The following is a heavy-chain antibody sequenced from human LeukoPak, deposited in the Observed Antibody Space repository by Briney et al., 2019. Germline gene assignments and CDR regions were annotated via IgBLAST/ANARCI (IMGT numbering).Heavy chain of an antibody. V-gene: IGHV3-11*04. CDR2: ISSSGSTI. J-gene: IGHJ6*04. D-gene: IGHD3-10*01. CDR1: GFTFIDAW. Sequence: GGSLRLSCATSGFTFIDAWMGWVRQAPGKGLEWVSYISSSGSTIYYADSVKGRFTISRDNAKNSLYLQMNSLRAEDTAVYYCARVRVLLWFGERDYGMDVWGKGTTVTVSS. CDR3: ARVRVLLWFGERDYGMDV.